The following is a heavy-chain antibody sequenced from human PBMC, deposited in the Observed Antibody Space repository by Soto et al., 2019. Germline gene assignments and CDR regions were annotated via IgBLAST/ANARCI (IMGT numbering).Heavy chain of an antibody. D-gene: IGHD1-1*01. Sequence: SETLSLTCAVYGGSFSGYYWSWIRQPPGKGLEWIGEINHSGSTNYNPSLKSRVTISVDTSKNQFSLKLSSVTAADTAVYYCARGYNWKDEFDYWGQGTLVTVSS. CDR1: GGSFSGYY. J-gene: IGHJ4*02. V-gene: IGHV4-34*01. CDR2: INHSGST. CDR3: ARGYNWKDEFDY.